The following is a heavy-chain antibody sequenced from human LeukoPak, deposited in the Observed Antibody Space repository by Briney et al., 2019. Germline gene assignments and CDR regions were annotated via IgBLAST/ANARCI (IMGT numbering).Heavy chain of an antibody. V-gene: IGHV3-74*01. CDR3: ARGVFLYYGSGSYTSGNWFDP. Sequence: GGSLRLSCAASGFTFSNYWMHWVRQAPGKGLVWVSRINSDGSSRNYADSVKGRFTISRDNSKNTLYLQMNSLRAEDTAVYYCARGVFLYYGSGSYTSGNWFDPWGQGTLVTVSS. CDR2: INSDGSSR. D-gene: IGHD3-10*01. CDR1: GFTFSNYW. J-gene: IGHJ5*02.